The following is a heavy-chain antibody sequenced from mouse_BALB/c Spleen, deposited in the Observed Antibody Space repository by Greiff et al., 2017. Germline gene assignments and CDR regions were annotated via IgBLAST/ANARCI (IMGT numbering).Heavy chain of an antibody. J-gene: IGHJ2*01. V-gene: IGHV14-3*02. CDR3: ASGDYDGDFDY. CDR1: GFNIKDTY. D-gene: IGHD2-4*01. CDR2: IDPANGNT. Sequence: EVQLQQSGAELVKPGASVKLSCTASGFNIKDTYMHWVKQRPEQGLEWIGRIDPANGNTKYDPKFQGKATITADTSSNTAYLQLSSLTSEDTAVYYCASGDYDGDFDYWGQGTTLTVSS.